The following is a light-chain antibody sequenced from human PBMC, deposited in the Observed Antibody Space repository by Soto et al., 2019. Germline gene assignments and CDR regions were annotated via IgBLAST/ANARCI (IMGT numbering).Light chain of an antibody. J-gene: IGLJ1*01. CDR1: SSIIGSNT. CDR2: SNN. Sequence: QSVLAKPPSASGTPGQRVTVSCSGGSSIIGSNTVTWSQQLPGTAPKLLIYSNNPRPSGVPDRFSGSKSGTSASLAISGLQSEDEADYYCAAWDDSLNGDVFGTGTKVTV. CDR3: AAWDDSLNGDV. V-gene: IGLV1-44*01.